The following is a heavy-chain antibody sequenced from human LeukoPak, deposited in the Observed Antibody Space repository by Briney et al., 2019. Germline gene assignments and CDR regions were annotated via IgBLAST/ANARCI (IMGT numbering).Heavy chain of an antibody. CDR1: GGSISSSSYY. J-gene: IGHJ5*02. V-gene: IGHV4-61*05. CDR3: ARLEIAAAGNRWFDP. Sequence: PSETLSLTCTVSGGSISSSSYYWGWIRQPPGKGLEWIGYIYYSGSTNYNPSLKSRVTISVDTSKNQFSLKLSSVTAADTAVYYCARLEIAAAGNRWFDPWGQGTLVTVSS. D-gene: IGHD6-13*01. CDR2: IYYSGST.